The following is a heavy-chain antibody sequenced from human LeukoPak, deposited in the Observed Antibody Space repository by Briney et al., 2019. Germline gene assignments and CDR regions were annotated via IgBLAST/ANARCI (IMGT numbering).Heavy chain of an antibody. CDR2: ISSSSGDI. J-gene: IGHJ4*02. V-gene: IGHV3-21*01. CDR3: TVDTDYFEGLGFPRPALNDY. Sequence: PGGSLRLSCAASGFNFSTYSMNWARQAPGKRPEWVSSISSSSGDIYYGDSVKGRFTISRDNAKNSLYLQMNSLRVEDTAVYFCTVDTDYFEGLGFPRPALNDYWGQGTLVTVSS. CDR1: GFNFSTYS. D-gene: IGHD3-22*01.